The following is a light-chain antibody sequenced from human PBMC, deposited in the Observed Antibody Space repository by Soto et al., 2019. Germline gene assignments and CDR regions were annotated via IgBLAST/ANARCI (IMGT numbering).Light chain of an antibody. Sequence: DIVMTQSPDSLAVSLGERATINCKSSQSVLYSANNKNYLAWYQQKPGQPPKLLISWASNRESGVPERFSGSGSGTDFTLTISSLQAEDVAVYYCQQYFTIPEAFGQGTKLEIK. V-gene: IGKV4-1*01. J-gene: IGKJ1*01. CDR3: QQYFTIPEA. CDR2: WAS. CDR1: QSVLYSANNKNY.